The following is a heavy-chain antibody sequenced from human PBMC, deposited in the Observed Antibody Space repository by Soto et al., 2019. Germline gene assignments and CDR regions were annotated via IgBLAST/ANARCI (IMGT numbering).Heavy chain of an antibody. CDR3: ARDVIAVAGSADS. D-gene: IGHD6-19*01. Sequence: GGSLRLSCAVSTFSVRSNYLSWVRQAPGKGLEWVAALSSAGGAYYADSVKGRFAISRDNSKNTLYLQMDSLAAEDTAVYYCARDVIAVAGSADSWGPGTLVTVSS. CDR2: LSSAGGA. V-gene: IGHV3-53*01. CDR1: TFSVRSNY. J-gene: IGHJ5*01.